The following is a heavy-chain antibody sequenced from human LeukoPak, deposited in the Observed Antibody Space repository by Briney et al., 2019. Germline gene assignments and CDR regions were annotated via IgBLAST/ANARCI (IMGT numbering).Heavy chain of an antibody. CDR1: GGSFSGYY. V-gene: IGHV4-34*01. D-gene: IGHD2-2*01. Sequence: SETLSLTCAVYGGSFSGYYWNWIRQPPGKGLEWIGEINHSGSTNYNPSLKSRVTISVDTSKNQFSLRLTSVTAADTAVYYCARTTEGYCSRTSCYGGDYYYYMDVWGKGTTVTVSS. J-gene: IGHJ6*03. CDR3: ARTTEGYCSRTSCYGGDYYYYMDV. CDR2: INHSGST.